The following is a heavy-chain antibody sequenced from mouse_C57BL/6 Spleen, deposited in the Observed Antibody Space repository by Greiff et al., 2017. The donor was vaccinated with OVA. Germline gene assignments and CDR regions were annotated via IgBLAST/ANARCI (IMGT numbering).Heavy chain of an antibody. Sequence: QVTLNVSGPGILQPSQTLSLTCSFSGFSLSTFGMGVGWIRQPSGKGLEWLAHIWWDDDKYYNPALKRRLTISKDTSKNQVFLKIANVDTADTATYYCARIPQGGYDGGGYAMDYWGQGTSVTVSS. J-gene: IGHJ4*01. CDR3: ARIPQGGYDGGGYAMDY. CDR1: GFSLSTFGMG. V-gene: IGHV8-8*01. D-gene: IGHD2-2*01. CDR2: IWWDDDK.